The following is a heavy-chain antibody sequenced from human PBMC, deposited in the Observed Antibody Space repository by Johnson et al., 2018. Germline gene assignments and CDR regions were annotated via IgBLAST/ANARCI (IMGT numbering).Heavy chain of an antibody. V-gene: IGHV3-30*18. Sequence: QVQLVESGGGVVQPGRSLRLSCAASGFRFSDYGIHWVRQSPGKGLEWVAVISFDGRNKYYTDSVQGRFTISRADSKNTLFLHMNSLRAEDTAVYYCAKEGSSSSFYNYYYMDVWGKGTTVTVSS. CDR2: ISFDGRNK. CDR1: GFRFSDYG. J-gene: IGHJ6*03. CDR3: AKEGSSSSFYNYYYMDV. D-gene: IGHD6-6*01.